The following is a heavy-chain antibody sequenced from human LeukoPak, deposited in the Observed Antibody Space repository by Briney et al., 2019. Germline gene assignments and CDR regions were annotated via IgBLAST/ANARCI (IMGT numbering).Heavy chain of an antibody. Sequence: PGGSLRLSCAASGFTFSSYGMHWVRQAPGKGLEWVAVISYDGSNKYYADSVKGRFTISRDNSKNTLYLQMNSLRAEDTAVYYCAKDAGRGGYNWFDPWGQGTLVTVSS. D-gene: IGHD3-10*01. J-gene: IGHJ5*02. CDR3: AKDAGRGGYNWFDP. CDR1: GFTFSSYG. CDR2: ISYDGSNK. V-gene: IGHV3-30*18.